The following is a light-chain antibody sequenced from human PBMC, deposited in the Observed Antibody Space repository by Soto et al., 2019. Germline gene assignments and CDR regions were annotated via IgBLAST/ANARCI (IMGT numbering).Light chain of an antibody. CDR2: HTS. V-gene: IGKV3-15*01. J-gene: IGKJ1*01. CDR3: QQYNNWPPWT. CDR1: QSISGT. Sequence: ETVMTQSPATLSVSPGESATLSCRASQSISGTLAWYQQQPGLAPRLLIYHTSTRATGVPARFSGSGSGTEFSLTISGLQSEDFAVYYCQQYNNWPPWTFGQGTKVDIK.